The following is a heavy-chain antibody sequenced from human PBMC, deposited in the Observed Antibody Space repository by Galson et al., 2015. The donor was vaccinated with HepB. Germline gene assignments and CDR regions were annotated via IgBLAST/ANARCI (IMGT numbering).Heavy chain of an antibody. V-gene: IGHV3-33*08. CDR2: IWYDGSNK. Sequence: SLRLSCAASGFTFSSYGMHWVRQAPGKGLEWVAVIWYDGSNKYYADSVKGRFTISRDNSKNTLYLQMNSLRAEGTAVYYCARDLYSSGWSYGMDVWGQGTTVTVSS. D-gene: IGHD6-19*01. CDR1: GFTFSSYG. J-gene: IGHJ6*02. CDR3: ARDLYSSGWSYGMDV.